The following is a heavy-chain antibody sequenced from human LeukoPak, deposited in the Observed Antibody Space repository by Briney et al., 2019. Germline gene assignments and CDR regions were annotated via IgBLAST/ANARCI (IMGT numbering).Heavy chain of an antibody. J-gene: IGHJ4*02. CDR1: GFTFSNAW. D-gene: IGHD2-2*01. V-gene: IGHV3-15*01. CDR2: TKSKSDGGTT. CDR3: TTSPYCSSTSCPFDS. Sequence: GGSLRLSCAASGFTFSNAWMSWVSQAPGKGLEWVGRTKSKSDGGTTDYAAPVKGRFTISRGDSKNTLYLQMNSLKTEDTAVYYCTTSPYCSSTSCPFDSWGQGTLVTVSS.